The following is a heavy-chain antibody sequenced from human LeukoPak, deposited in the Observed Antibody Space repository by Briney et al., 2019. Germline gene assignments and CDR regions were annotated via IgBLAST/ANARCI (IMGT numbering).Heavy chain of an antibody. Sequence: GGSLRLSCAASGFTFSSYSMNWVRQAPGKGLEWVSSISSSSSYIYYADSVKGRFTISRDNAKNSLYLQMNSLRAEDTAVYYCAKGGYNTSWYWFFWGQGTLVIVSS. CDR1: GFTFSSYS. V-gene: IGHV3-21*01. CDR3: AKGGYNTSWYWFF. J-gene: IGHJ4*02. D-gene: IGHD2-8*02. CDR2: ISSSSSYI.